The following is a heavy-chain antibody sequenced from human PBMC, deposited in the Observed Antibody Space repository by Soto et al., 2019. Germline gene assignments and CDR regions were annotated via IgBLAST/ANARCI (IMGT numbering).Heavy chain of an antibody. V-gene: IGHV5-10-1*01. CDR1: GYSFTSYW. J-gene: IGHJ5*02. D-gene: IGHD3-10*01. CDR3: ATLEATRTTWFAGPYNRFAP. CDR2: IDPSDSYT. Sequence: GESLKISCKGSGYSFTSYWISWVRQMPGKGLEWMGRIDPSDSYTNYSPSFQGHVTISADKSISTAYLQWSSLKSSDTAMYYCATLEATRTTWFAGPYNRFAPWGGGTLVTVSS.